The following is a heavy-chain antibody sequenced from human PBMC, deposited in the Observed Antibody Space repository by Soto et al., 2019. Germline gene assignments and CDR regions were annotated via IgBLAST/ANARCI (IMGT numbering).Heavy chain of an antibody. CDR3: ARESHCGSNSCYFDY. CDR1: GYTFTSYG. J-gene: IGHJ4*02. D-gene: IGHD2-2*01. Sequence: ASVKVSCKASGYTFTSYGISWVRQAPGQGLEWMGWISPYSGNTNYAQNVQGRVTMTRDDSTSTAYLEVRSLRSDDTAVYYCARESHCGSNSCYFDYWGQGTPVTVSS. V-gene: IGHV1-18*01. CDR2: ISPYSGNT.